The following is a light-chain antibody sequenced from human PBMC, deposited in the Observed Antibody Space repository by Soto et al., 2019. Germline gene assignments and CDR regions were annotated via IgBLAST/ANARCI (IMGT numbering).Light chain of an antibody. J-gene: IGLJ3*02. CDR3: AAWHDSLMRV. CDR1: SSNIGSNT. CDR2: SNN. V-gene: IGLV1-44*01. Sequence: QSVLTQPPSASGTPGQRVTISCSGSSSNIGSNTVNWYQQLPGTAPKLLIYSNNQRPSGVPDRFSGSKSGTSASLAISGLQSEAEADYYSAAWHDSLMRVFGGGTKLTVL.